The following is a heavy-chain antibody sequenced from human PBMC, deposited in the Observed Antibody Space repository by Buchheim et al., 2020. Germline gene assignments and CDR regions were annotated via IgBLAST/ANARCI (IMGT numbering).Heavy chain of an antibody. Sequence: QVQLVQSGPEVKKPGASVKVSCKASGYTFTTFGITWVRQAPGQGLEWLGWVSANNGRTDYAQKVQGRVTMTTDTSTTTAYMELRSLSSDDTAVYYCARGSVTVDYWGQGTL. CDR1: GYTFTTFG. V-gene: IGHV1-18*01. CDR2: VSANNGRT. D-gene: IGHD4-11*01. CDR3: ARGSVTVDY. J-gene: IGHJ4*02.